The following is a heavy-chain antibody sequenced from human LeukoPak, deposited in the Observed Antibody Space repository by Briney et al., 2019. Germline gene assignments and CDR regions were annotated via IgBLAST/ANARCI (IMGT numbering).Heavy chain of an antibody. CDR1: GFTFSRYD. CDR2: IGTAGDA. V-gene: IGHV3-13*01. Sequence: PGGSLRLSCAASGFTFSRYDMHWVRQVTGKGLEWVSGIGTAGDAYSPGSVKGRFTISRENAKNSSYLQMNNLRVGDTALYYCVRSLGSSSWSVGGVFDIWGQGTLVTVSS. CDR3: VRSLGSSSWSVGGVFDI. D-gene: IGHD6-13*01. J-gene: IGHJ3*02.